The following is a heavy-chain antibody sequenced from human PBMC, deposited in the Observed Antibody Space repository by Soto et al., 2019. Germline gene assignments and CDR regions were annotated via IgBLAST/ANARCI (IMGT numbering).Heavy chain of an antibody. CDR2: IYYSGST. J-gene: IGHJ4*02. Sequence: PSEILSLTCTVSGGSISSGDYYWSWIRQPPGKGLEWIGYIYYSGSTYYNPSLKSRVTISVDTSKNQFSLKLSSVTAADTAVYYCARVPAMVPYYFDYWGQGTLVTVSS. CDR1: GGSISSGDYY. CDR3: ARVPAMVPYYFDY. D-gene: IGHD5-18*01. V-gene: IGHV4-30-4*01.